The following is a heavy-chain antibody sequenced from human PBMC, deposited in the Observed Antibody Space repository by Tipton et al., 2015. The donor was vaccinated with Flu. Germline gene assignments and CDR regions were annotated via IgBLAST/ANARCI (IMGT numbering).Heavy chain of an antibody. Sequence: LVQPSETLSLTCTVSGYSVTGGYYWGWIRQPPGKGLEYIGYMFHSGSTYYNPSLRSRVTISVDTSKNQFSLKLSSVTAADTAVYYCAREGVGNAFDIWGQGTMVTVSS. V-gene: IGHV4-38-2*02. CDR2: MFHSGST. J-gene: IGHJ3*02. D-gene: IGHD1-26*01. CDR3: AREGVGNAFDI. CDR1: GYSVTGGYY.